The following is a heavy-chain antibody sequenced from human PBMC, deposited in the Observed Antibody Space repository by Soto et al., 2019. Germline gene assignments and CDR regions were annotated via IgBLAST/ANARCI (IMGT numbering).Heavy chain of an antibody. CDR2: INAGNGNT. CDR3: ARELPFVGVVRPYNWFDP. V-gene: IGHV1-3*05. Sequence: QVQLVQSGAEEKKPGASVKVSCKASGYTFTSYAMHWVRQAPGQRLEWMGWINAGNGNTKYSQKFQGRVTITRDTSASTAYMELSSLRSEDTAVYYCARELPFVGVVRPYNWFDPWGQGTLVTVSS. CDR1: GYTFTSYA. D-gene: IGHD3-3*01. J-gene: IGHJ5*02.